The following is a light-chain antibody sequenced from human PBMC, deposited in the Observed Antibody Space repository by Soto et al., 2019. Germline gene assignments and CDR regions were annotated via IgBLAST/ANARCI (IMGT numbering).Light chain of an antibody. V-gene: IGLV2-14*01. Sequence: QSALTQPAVVSGSPGQSITISCTGTNSDVGGYNFVSWYQQHPGKVPKLMIYDVTSQPSGVSNRFSGSKSGNTASLTISGLQAEDEADYYCSSYTSSSTLVFGTGTKLTVL. J-gene: IGLJ1*01. CDR1: NSDVGGYNF. CDR2: DVT. CDR3: SSYTSSSTLV.